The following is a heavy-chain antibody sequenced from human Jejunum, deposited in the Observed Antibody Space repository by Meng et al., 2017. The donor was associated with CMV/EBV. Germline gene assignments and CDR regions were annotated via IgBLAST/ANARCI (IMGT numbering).Heavy chain of an antibody. CDR3: ARRSPYYPVDP. Sequence: VSGGSISSSNYYLGWIRQPPGKGLEWIGSIYYSGSTYYNPSLKGRVTISVDTSKNQFSLKLNSVTAADSAVYYCARRSPYYPVDPWGQGTLVTVSS. CDR1: GGSISSSNYY. J-gene: IGHJ5*02. D-gene: IGHD3-10*01. V-gene: IGHV4-39*01. CDR2: IYYSGST.